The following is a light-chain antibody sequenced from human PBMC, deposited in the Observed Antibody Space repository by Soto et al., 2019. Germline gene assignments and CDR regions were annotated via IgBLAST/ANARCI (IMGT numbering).Light chain of an antibody. J-gene: IGKJ5*01. CDR3: QQSGSSPIT. CDR2: GAS. Sequence: EIVLTQSPGTLSLAPGERATLSCRASQSVSIRYLAWYQQKPGQAPSLVIYGASTRATGIPDRFSGSVSGTDCTLTISRLETEDVAVYYCQQSGSSPITFGQGTRLEI. CDR1: QSVSIRY. V-gene: IGKV3-20*01.